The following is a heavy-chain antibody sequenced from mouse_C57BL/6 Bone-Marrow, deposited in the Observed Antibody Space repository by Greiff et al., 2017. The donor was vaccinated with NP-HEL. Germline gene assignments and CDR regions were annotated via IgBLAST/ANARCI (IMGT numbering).Heavy chain of an antibody. CDR2: ISDGGSYT. CDR1: GFTFSSYA. D-gene: IGHD2-5*01. CDR3: ASPYSNYGGFAY. J-gene: IGHJ3*01. Sequence: EVQLVESGGGLVKPGGSLKLSCAASGFTFSSYAMSWVRQTPEKRLEWVATISDGGSYTYYPDNVKGRFTISRDNAKNNLYLQMSHLKSEDTAMYYCASPYSNYGGFAYWGQGTLVTVSA. V-gene: IGHV5-4*01.